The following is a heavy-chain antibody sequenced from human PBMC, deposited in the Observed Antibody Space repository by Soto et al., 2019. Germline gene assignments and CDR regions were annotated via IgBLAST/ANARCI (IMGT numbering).Heavy chain of an antibody. CDR3: ARGGMVVTAIYFDY. CDR2: IIPIFGTA. CDR1: GGTFSSYA. V-gene: IGHV1-69*13. D-gene: IGHD2-21*02. Sequence: SVKVSCKASGGTFSSYAISWVRQAPGQGLKWMGGIIPIFGTANYAQKFQGRVTITADESTSTAYMELSSLRSEDTAVYYCARGGMVVTAIYFDYWGQGTLVTVSS. J-gene: IGHJ4*02.